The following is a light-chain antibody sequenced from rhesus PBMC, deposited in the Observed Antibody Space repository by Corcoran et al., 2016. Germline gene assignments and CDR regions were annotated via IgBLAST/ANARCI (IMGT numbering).Light chain of an antibody. J-gene: IGKJ2*01. CDR2: KAS. Sequence: DIQMTQSPSSLSASVGDTVTIPCRASQSIRSWLDWYQQKPGKAPKLLIYKASYLQSGVPSRFSGSGSGTDFTLTISRLQPEDFATYDCLQYNVSPYTFGQGTKVEIK. V-gene: IGKV1-22*01. CDR1: QSIRSW. CDR3: LQYNVSPYT.